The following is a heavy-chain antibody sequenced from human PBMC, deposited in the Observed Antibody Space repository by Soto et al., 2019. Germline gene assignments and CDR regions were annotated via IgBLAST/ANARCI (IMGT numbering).Heavy chain of an antibody. CDR1: GYNFSDYY. CDR2: VSPKSGGT. J-gene: IGHJ5*02. Sequence: QVQLVQAAAEVKKPGASVKVSCKASGYNFSDYYIHWVRQAPGQGLEWLGWVSPKSGGTKYAQKFKGRVTMTRDTSSNTVYMDLSGLKSDDTAVFYCAREISGGGTLNWFAPWGQGTLVTVSS. V-gene: IGHV1-2*02. D-gene: IGHD2-8*02. CDR3: AREISGGGTLNWFAP.